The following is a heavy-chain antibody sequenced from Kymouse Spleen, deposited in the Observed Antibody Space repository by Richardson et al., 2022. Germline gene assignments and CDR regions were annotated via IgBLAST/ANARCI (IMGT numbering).Heavy chain of an antibody. V-gene: IGHV3-48*02. J-gene: IGHJ3*02. Sequence: EVQLVESGGGLVQPGGSLRLSCAASGFTFSSYSMNWVRQAPGKGLEWVSYISSSSSTIYYADSVKGRFTISRDNAKNSLYLQMNSLRDEDTAVYYCAREGITGTLDAFDIWGQGTMVTVSS. CDR3: AREGITGTLDAFDI. CDR2: ISSSSSTI. D-gene: IGHD1-20*01,IGHD1-7*01. CDR1: GFTFSSYS.